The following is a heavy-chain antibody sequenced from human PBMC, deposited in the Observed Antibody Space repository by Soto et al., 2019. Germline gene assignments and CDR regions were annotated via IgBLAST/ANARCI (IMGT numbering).Heavy chain of an antibody. CDR3: ARAGYCGDELPISPDWYFDP. Sequence: QMQLVESGRGLVKPGGSLRLSCAASTFTFSDYYMSWIRQAPGKGLEWLSYISSRSSYRYYADSVEGRFTISRNNAKNSLYLQMNSLRAEDTAVYYCARAGYCGDELPISPDWYFDPLGRGTLVTVSS. J-gene: IGHJ2*01. D-gene: IGHD2-15*01. CDR2: ISSRSSYR. CDR1: TFTFSDYY. V-gene: IGHV3-11*05.